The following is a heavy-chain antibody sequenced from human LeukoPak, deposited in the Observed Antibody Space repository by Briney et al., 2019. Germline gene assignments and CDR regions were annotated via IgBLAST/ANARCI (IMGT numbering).Heavy chain of an antibody. Sequence: ASVNVSCKASGYTFTSSYINWVRQAPGQGLEWMGWVSAYNGKTSYVQNFQGRVTMTTDSSTNTAYMDLTSLTSDDTAVYYCARGGTYYPCIDYWGQETLVTVSS. V-gene: IGHV1-18*01. CDR2: VSAYNGKT. J-gene: IGHJ4*02. D-gene: IGHD1-26*01. CDR3: ARGGTYYPCIDY. CDR1: GYTFTSSY.